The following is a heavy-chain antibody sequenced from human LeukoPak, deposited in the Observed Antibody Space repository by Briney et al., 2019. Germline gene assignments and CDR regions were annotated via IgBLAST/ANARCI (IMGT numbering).Heavy chain of an antibody. CDR2: IIPIFGTA. J-gene: IGHJ3*02. D-gene: IGHD4-11*01. Sequence: ASVKVSCKASGGTFSSYAISWVRQAPGQGLEWTGGIIPIFGTANYAQKFQGRVTITADKSTSTAYMELSSLRSEDTAVYYCARAPYSNYDAFDIWGQGTMVTVSS. CDR1: GGTFSSYA. CDR3: ARAPYSNYDAFDI. V-gene: IGHV1-69*06.